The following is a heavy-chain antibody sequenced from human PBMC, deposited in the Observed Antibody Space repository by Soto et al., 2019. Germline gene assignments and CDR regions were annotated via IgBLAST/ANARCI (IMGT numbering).Heavy chain of an antibody. CDR1: GYTFTSYD. D-gene: IGHD2-2*01. J-gene: IGHJ6*02. CDR3: RAPPGVLVPALGGPHKVV. Sequence: ASVKVSCKASGYTFTSYDINWVRQATGQGLEWMGWMNPNSGNTGYAQKFQGRVTMTRNTSISTAYMELSSLRSEDTAVYYCRAPPGVLVPALGGPHKVVWGQGTTGTVS. V-gene: IGHV1-8*01. CDR2: MNPNSGNT.